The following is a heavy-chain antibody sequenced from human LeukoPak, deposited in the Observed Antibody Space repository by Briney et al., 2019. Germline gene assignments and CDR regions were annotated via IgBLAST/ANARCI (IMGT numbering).Heavy chain of an antibody. V-gene: IGHV3-48*04. Sequence: GGSLRLSCAASGFTFSSYAMSWVRQAPGKGLEWVSSISRSGSTKYYADSVKGRSTISRDNAKNSLFLQMNSLRAEDTAVYYCARVLRYCSGGNCYSGGLGYMDVWGKGTTVTISS. D-gene: IGHD2-15*01. CDR2: ISRSGSTK. CDR1: GFTFSSYA. CDR3: ARVLRYCSGGNCYSGGLGYMDV. J-gene: IGHJ6*03.